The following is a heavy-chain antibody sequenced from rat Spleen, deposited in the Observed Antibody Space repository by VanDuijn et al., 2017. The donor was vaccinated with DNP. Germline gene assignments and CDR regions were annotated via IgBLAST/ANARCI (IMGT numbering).Heavy chain of an antibody. CDR2: VWIGGTT. CDR1: GFSLTSYN. Sequence: QVQLKESGPGLVQPSQTLSLTCTVAGFSLTSYNVHWVRQPSGKGLEWMGVVWIGGTTHISSIFKSRVSISRDTSKSQVFLKMNSLQTDDTGTYYCTSDSLNSSSFVYWGQGSLVTVSS. CDR3: TSDSLNSSSFVY. D-gene: IGHD1-2*01. V-gene: IGHV2-41*01. J-gene: IGHJ3*01.